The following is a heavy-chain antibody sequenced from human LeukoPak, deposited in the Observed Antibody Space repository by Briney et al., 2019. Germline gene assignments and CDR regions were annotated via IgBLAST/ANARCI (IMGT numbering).Heavy chain of an antibody. CDR3: ARLLGTWSTFDY. J-gene: IGHJ4*02. CDR1: GYTFTGYY. CDR2: INPNSGGT. V-gene: IGHV1-2*02. Sequence: ASVKVSCKASGYTFTGYYMHWVRQAPGQGLEWMGWINPNSGGTNYAQKFQGRVTMTRDTSISTAYMELSRLRSDDTAVYYCARLLGTWSTFDYWGQGTLVTVSS. D-gene: IGHD1-26*01.